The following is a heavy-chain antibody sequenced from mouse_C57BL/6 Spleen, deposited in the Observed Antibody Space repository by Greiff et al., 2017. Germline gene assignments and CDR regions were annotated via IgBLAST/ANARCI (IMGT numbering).Heavy chain of an antibody. J-gene: IGHJ3*01. CDR1: GYTFTDYN. Sequence: EVMLVESGPELVKPGASVKIPCKASGYTFTDYNMDWVKQSHGKSLEWIGDINPNNGGTIYNQKFKGKATLTVDKSSSTAYMELRSLTSEDTAVYYCSLRYPAWFAYWGQGTLVTVSA. V-gene: IGHV1-18*01. CDR3: SLRYPAWFAY. CDR2: INPNNGGT. D-gene: IGHD1-1*01.